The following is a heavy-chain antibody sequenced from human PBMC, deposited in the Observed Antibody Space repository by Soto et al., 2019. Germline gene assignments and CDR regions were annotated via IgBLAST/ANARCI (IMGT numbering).Heavy chain of an antibody. V-gene: IGHV3-23*01. CDR3: AKATVSYYYYFMDV. CDR1: GFTFSDYA. D-gene: IGHD3-16*01. CDR2: ISISGGST. J-gene: IGHJ6*03. Sequence: GGSLRLSCDASGFTFSDYAMSWVRQAPGKGLEWVSGISISGGSTYYADSVKGRFTISRDNTKNMLSLQMNSLRAEDKAVYYCAKATVSYYYYFMDVWGKGTTVTVSS.